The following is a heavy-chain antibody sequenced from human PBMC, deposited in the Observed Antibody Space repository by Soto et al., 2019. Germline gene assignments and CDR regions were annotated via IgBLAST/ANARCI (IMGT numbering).Heavy chain of an antibody. D-gene: IGHD4-17*01. J-gene: IGHJ4*02. CDR1: DGSISSRSCY. V-gene: IGHV4-39*01. Sequence: QLQLQESGSGLVKPSETLSLTCTVSDGSISSRSCYWGWIRQTPGKGLEWIGSVYYIGNTYYNPSLKNQVTISIDTSNTQFSLKRNSVTAADKAVYFCGGQDYGAKGYYIKNWGQGTLVTVSS. CDR2: VYYIGNT. CDR3: GGQDYGAKGYYIKN.